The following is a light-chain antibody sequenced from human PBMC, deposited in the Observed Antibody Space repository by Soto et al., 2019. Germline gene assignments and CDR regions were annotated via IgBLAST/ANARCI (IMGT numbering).Light chain of an antibody. J-gene: IGKJ1*01. V-gene: IGKV3-20*01. CDR3: QQFASSPWT. Sequence: IVLTQSPGTLSLSPGERATLSCRASQSVSSDFLAWYQEKPGQAPRLLIYGASTRDTGIPARFSGNGSGTEFALTISRLQSEDFAVYYCQQFASSPWTFGLGTKVNIK. CDR2: GAS. CDR1: QSVSSDF.